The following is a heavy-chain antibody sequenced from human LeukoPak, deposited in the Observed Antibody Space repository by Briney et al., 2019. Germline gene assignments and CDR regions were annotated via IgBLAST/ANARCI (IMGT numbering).Heavy chain of an antibody. Sequence: SETLSLTCTVSGVAISRYYCSWIRQPPGEGLEWIGYNYYSGSTNYKPSLKSRVTISVDTSKNQFSLKLSSVTAADTAVYYCARGRDGYNYYYFDYWGQGTLVTVSS. V-gene: IGHV4-59*01. CDR2: NYYSGST. CDR3: ARGRDGYNYYYFDY. CDR1: GVAISRYY. J-gene: IGHJ4*02. D-gene: IGHD5-24*01.